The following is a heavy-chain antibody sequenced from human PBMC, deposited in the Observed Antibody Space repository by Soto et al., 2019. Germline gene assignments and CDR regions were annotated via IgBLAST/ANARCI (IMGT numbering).Heavy chain of an antibody. CDR3: GREVHQLAQEDYYQFTGMDV. D-gene: IGHD1-1*01. Sequence: QFQLVQSGAEVKKPGASVKVSCKASGYNFTRFGISWVRQAPGRGLEWMGWMGAHSGHTRQAQKFQGRLTMTTDASKNTACIDLGSLTPDGTALYYCGREVHQLAQEDYYQFTGMDVWGQGTTVIVSS. J-gene: IGHJ6*02. V-gene: IGHV1-18*01. CDR1: GYNFTRFG. CDR2: MGAHSGHT.